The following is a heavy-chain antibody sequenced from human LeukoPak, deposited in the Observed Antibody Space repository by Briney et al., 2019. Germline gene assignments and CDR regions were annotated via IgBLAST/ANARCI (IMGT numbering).Heavy chain of an antibody. D-gene: IGHD3-16*01. CDR1: GGSISSYY. J-gene: IGHJ4*02. Sequence: SSETLSLTCTVSGGSISSYYWSWIRQPPGKGLEWIGYIYYSGSTNYNPSLKSRVTISVDTSKNQFSLELSSVTAADTAVYYCARWGSITTARFDYWGQGTLVTVSS. CDR2: IYYSGST. V-gene: IGHV4-59*01. CDR3: ARWGSITTARFDY.